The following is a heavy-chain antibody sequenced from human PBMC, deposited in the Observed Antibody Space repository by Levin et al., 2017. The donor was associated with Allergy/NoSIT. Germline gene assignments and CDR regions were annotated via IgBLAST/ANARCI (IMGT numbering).Heavy chain of an antibody. Sequence: GGSLRLSCKGSGYSFTSYWIGWVRQMPGKGLEWMGIIYPGDSDTRYSPSFQGQVTISADKSISTAYLHWSSLKASDTAMYYCARGGAIAAGGFDPWGQGTLVTVSS. CDR1: GYSFTSYW. CDR2: IYPGDSDT. J-gene: IGHJ5*02. D-gene: IGHD6-13*01. CDR3: ARGGAIAAGGFDP. V-gene: IGHV5-51*01.